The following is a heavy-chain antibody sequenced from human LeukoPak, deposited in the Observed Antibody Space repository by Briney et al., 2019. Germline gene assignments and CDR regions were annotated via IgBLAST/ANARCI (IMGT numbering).Heavy chain of an antibody. Sequence: GGSLRLSCAAPGFTFSSYEMNWVRQAPGKGLEWVSYISSSGSTIYYADSVKGRFTISRDNAKNSLYLQMNSLRAEDTAVYYCARVGSGIYYGSGSYYFDYWGQGTLVTVSS. CDR1: GFTFSSYE. CDR2: ISSSGSTI. J-gene: IGHJ4*02. V-gene: IGHV3-48*03. D-gene: IGHD3-10*01. CDR3: ARVGSGIYYGSGSYYFDY.